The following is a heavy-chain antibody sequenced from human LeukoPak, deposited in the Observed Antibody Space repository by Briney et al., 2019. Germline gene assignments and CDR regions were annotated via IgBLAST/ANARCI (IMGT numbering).Heavy chain of an antibody. CDR3: AREREQQLVQIAYYYYYMDV. Sequence: GGSLRLSCAASGFTFSSYSMNWVRQAPGKGLEWVSSISSSSSYIYYADSVKGRFTISRDNAKNSLYLQMNSLRAEDTAVYYCAREREQQLVQIAYYYYYMDVWGKGPTVTVSS. CDR2: ISSSSSYI. V-gene: IGHV3-21*01. D-gene: IGHD6-13*01. J-gene: IGHJ6*03. CDR1: GFTFSSYS.